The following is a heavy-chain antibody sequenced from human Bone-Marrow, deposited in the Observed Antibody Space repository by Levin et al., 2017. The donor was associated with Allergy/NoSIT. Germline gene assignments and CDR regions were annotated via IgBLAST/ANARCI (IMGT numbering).Heavy chain of an antibody. J-gene: IGHJ4*02. CDR1: GYTFIDYY. CDR2: INPNSGVT. D-gene: IGHD6-13*01. V-gene: IGHV1-2*02. CDR3: ARAMGGIAAAASDY. Sequence: ASVKVSCKPSGYTFIDYYLHWVRQAPGQGLEWMAWINPNSGVTNYAQKFQGRVTVTRDTSLSTSYMELSRLRADDTAVYYCARAMGGIAAAASDYWGRGTLVTVSS.